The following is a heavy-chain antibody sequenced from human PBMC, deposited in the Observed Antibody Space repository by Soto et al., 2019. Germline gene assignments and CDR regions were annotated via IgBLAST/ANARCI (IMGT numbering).Heavy chain of an antibody. V-gene: IGHV4-38-2*02. CDR3: ARGFYYYDSSGYYGY. J-gene: IGHJ4*02. CDR2: INHSGST. D-gene: IGHD3-22*01. CDR1: GYSISSGYY. Sequence: SETLSLTCTVSGYSISSGYYWSWIRQPPGKGLEWIGEINHSGSTNYNPSLKSRVTISVDTSKNQFSLKLSSVTAADTAVYYCARGFYYYDSSGYYGYWGQGTLVTVSS.